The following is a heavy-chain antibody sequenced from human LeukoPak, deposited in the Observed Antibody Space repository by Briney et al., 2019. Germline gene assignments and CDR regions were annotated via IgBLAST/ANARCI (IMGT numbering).Heavy chain of an antibody. CDR3: ARQTAMVTYYYDSSGLDY. CDR1: GYTFTGYY. J-gene: IGHJ4*02. Sequence: GPSVKVSCKASGYTFTGYYMHWVRQAPGQGLEWMGWINPNIDGTNYAQKFQGRVTMTRDTSISTAYMELSRLRSDDTAVYYCARQTAMVTYYYDSSGLDYWGQGTLVTVSS. CDR2: INPNIDGT. V-gene: IGHV1-2*02. D-gene: IGHD3-22*01.